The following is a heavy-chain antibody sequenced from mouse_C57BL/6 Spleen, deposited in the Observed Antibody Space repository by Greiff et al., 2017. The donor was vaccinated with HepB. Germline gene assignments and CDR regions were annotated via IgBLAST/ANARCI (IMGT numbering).Heavy chain of an antibody. CDR2: ISYVGSN. D-gene: IGHD2-5*01. J-gene: IGHJ1*03. CDR1: GYSITSGYY. CDR3: ARIRVTTRRYFDV. Sequence: EVQLQESGPGLVKPSQSLSLTCSVTGYSITSGYYWNWIRQFPGNKQEWMGYISYVGSNNYNPSLKNRISITRDTSKNQFFLKLNSVTTEDTATYYCARIRVTTRRYFDVWGTGTTVTVSS. V-gene: IGHV3-6*01.